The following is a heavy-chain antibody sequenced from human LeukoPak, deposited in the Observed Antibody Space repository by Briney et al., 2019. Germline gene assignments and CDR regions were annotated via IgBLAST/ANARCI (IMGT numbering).Heavy chain of an antibody. CDR3: ARITSWDWYFDL. CDR1: GFTFSSYW. V-gene: IGHV3-74*01. Sequence: GGSLRLSCAASGFTFSSYWMHWVRQAPGEGLVWVSRINSDGSSTTYADSVKGRFTISRDNAKNTLYLQMNSLTAEDTAVYYCARITSWDWYFDLWGRGTLVTVSS. CDR2: INSDGSST. J-gene: IGHJ2*01. D-gene: IGHD2-2*01.